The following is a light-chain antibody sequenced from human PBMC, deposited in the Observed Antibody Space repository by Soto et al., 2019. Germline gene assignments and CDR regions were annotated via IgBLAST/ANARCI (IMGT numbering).Light chain of an antibody. Sequence: QSALTQPRSVSGSPGQSVTISCTGTGSDVGGYDFVSWYQQHPGNAPKLMIYDVSKRPSGVPDRFSGSKAGNTASLTIAGLQADDEADYYCCSFAGTYTVVFGGGTKLTVL. CDR2: DVS. CDR1: GSDVGGYDF. CDR3: CSFAGTYTVV. J-gene: IGLJ2*01. V-gene: IGLV2-11*01.